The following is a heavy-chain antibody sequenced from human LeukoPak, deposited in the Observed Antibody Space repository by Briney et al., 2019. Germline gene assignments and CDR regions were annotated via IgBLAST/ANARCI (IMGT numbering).Heavy chain of an antibody. D-gene: IGHD6-13*01. CDR1: GFTFGSYS. CDR2: ISGGSGTI. CDR3: ARDGKAANFDY. V-gene: IGHV3-48*01. Sequence: GGSLRLSCAASGFTFGSYSMNWVRQAPGKGLEWVSYISGGSGTINYADSVKGRFTISRDNAKNSLYLQMNSLRAEDTAVYYCARDGKAANFDYWGQGTLVTVSS. J-gene: IGHJ4*02.